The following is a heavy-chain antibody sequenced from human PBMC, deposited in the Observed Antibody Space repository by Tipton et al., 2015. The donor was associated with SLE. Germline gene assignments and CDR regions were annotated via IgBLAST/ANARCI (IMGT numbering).Heavy chain of an antibody. CDR3: ARARGDSSGPFEY. D-gene: IGHD3-22*01. J-gene: IGHJ4*02. CDR2: ISGSGGST. Sequence: SLRLSCAASGFTFSSYAMSWVRQAPGRGLEWVSAISGSGGSTYYADSVKGRFTISRDNSKNTLYLQMNSLRAEDTAVYYCARARGDSSGPFEYWGQGTLVTVSS. V-gene: IGHV3-23*01. CDR1: GFTFSSYA.